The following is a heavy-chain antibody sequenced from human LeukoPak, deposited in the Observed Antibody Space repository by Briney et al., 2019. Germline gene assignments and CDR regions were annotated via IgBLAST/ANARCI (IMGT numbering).Heavy chain of an antibody. D-gene: IGHD6-13*01. Sequence: PGGSLRLSCTASGFTFGDYAMSWFRQAPGKGLEWVGFIRSKAYGGTTEYAASVKGRFTISRDDSKSIAYLQMNSLKTEDTAVYYCTRSVAAGFYYFDYWGQGTLVTVSS. V-gene: IGHV3-49*03. CDR3: TRSVAAGFYYFDY. CDR1: GFTFGDYA. J-gene: IGHJ4*02. CDR2: IRSKAYGGTT.